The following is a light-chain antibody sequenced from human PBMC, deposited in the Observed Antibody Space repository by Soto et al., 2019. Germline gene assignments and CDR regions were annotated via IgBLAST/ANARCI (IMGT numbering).Light chain of an antibody. Sequence: EIVLTQSPGTLSLSPGERATLSCRASQSVSSSYLAWYQQKPGQAPRLPIYGASSRATGIPVRFSGSGSGTDFTLTISRLEPEDFAVYYCQQYGSSPRTFGQGTKVEIK. V-gene: IGKV3-20*01. CDR1: QSVSSSY. J-gene: IGKJ1*01. CDR3: QQYGSSPRT. CDR2: GAS.